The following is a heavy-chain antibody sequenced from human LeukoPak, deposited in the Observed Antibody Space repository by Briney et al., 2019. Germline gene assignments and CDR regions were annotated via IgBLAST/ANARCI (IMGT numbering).Heavy chain of an antibody. CDR1: GFTFSSYS. CDR3: AREVSG. V-gene: IGHV3-7*01. D-gene: IGHD6-6*01. Sequence: GGSLRLSCVASGFTFSSYSMSWVRQAPGKGLEWVANIKQDGSEKYYVDSVKGRFTISRDNAKNSLYLQMNSLRAEDTAVYYCAREVSGWGQGTLVTVSS. CDR2: IKQDGSEK. J-gene: IGHJ4*02.